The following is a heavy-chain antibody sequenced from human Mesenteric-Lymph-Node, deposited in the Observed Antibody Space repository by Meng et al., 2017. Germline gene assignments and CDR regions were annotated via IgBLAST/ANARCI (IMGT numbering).Heavy chain of an antibody. Sequence: LRPQGSGSGPVKPSQTLSLTCAVSGGSISSGGYSWSWIRQPPGKGLEWIGFIYHSGSPYYNPSLKSRVTISVDTSKNQFSPNLNSMTAADTAVYYCASFDHIPRRNYFDYWGQGTLVTVSS. D-gene: IGHD2-21*01. J-gene: IGHJ4*02. CDR2: IYHSGSP. CDR3: ASFDHIPRRNYFDY. V-gene: IGHV4-30-2*05. CDR1: GGSISSGGYS.